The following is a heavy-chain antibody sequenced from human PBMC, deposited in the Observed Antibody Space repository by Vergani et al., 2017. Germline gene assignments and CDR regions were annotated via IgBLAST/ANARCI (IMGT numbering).Heavy chain of an antibody. V-gene: IGHV3-30-3*01. J-gene: IGHJ4*02. Sequence: VQLVESGGGLVQPGGSLRLSCVVSGFALNRHAMYWVRQAPGKGLEWVVDISFDGTNEYYPDLVKGRFTISRDIAKNTLYLQVRSLRLEDTGVYHCVRGRGLCAGGRCYTEAWDYWGQGTPVTVSS. CDR2: ISFDGTNE. D-gene: IGHD2-2*02. CDR1: GFALNRHA. CDR3: VRGRGLCAGGRCYTEAWDY.